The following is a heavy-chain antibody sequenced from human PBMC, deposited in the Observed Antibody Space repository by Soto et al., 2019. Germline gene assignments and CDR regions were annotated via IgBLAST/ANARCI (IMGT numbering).Heavy chain of an antibody. V-gene: IGHV4-59*01. Sequence: KPSETLSLTCTVSGGSISSYYWSWIRQPPGKGLEWIGYIYYSGSTNYNPSLKSRVTISVDTSKNQFSLKLSSVTAADTAVYYCAREGCSSTSCSPYYYGMDVWGQGTTVTVSS. D-gene: IGHD2-2*01. CDR1: GGSISSYY. CDR2: IYYSGST. J-gene: IGHJ6*02. CDR3: AREGCSSTSCSPYYYGMDV.